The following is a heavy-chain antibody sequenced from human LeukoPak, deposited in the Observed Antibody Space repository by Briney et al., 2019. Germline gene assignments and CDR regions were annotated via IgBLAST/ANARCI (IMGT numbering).Heavy chain of an antibody. Sequence: SGGSLRLSCAASGLTFSSYGMHWVRQAPGKGLEWVAFMRYDGSNKYYADSVKGRFTISRDNSKNTLYLQMNSLRAEDTAVYYCAKDKHPVVAAAYGDAFDIWGQGTMVTVSS. D-gene: IGHD2-2*01. CDR2: MRYDGSNK. J-gene: IGHJ3*02. CDR3: AKDKHPVVAAAYGDAFDI. CDR1: GLTFSSYG. V-gene: IGHV3-30*02.